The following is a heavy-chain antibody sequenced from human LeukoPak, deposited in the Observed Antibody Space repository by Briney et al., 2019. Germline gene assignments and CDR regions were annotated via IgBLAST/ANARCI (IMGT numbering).Heavy chain of an antibody. CDR2: IYYSGST. CDR1: GGSISSYY. Sequence: SETLSLTCTVSGGSISSYYWSWIRQPPGKGLEWIGYIYYSGSTNYSPSLKSRVTISVDTSKNQFSLKLSSVAAADTAVYYCARLSGSYIYWGQGTLVTVSS. V-gene: IGHV4-59*08. J-gene: IGHJ4*02. D-gene: IGHD1-26*01. CDR3: ARLSGSYIY.